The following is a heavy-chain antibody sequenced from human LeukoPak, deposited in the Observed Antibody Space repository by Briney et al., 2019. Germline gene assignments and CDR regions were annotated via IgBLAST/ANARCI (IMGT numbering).Heavy chain of an antibody. D-gene: IGHD2-2*01. CDR3: ARARYCSSTSCRSFDY. CDR2: INPNSGGT. J-gene: IGHJ4*02. CDR1: GYTFTGYY. V-gene: IGHV1-2*02. Sequence: ASVTVTCKASGYTFTGYYMHWVRQAPGQGLEWMGWINPNSGGTNYAQKFQGRVTMTRDTSISTAYMELSRLRSDDTAVYYCARARYCSSTSCRSFDYWGQGTLVTVSS.